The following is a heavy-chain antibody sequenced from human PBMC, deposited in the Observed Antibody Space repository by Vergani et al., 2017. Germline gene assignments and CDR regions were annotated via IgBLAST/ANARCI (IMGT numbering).Heavy chain of an antibody. CDR1: GFSLSTSGVG. Sequence: QITLTESGPTLVKPTQTLTLTCTFSGFSLSTSGVGVGWIRQPPGKALEWLALIYWNDDKRYSPSLKSRLTITKDTSKNQVVLTMTNMDPVDTATYYCAHTIVATIEDNYYYYGMDVWGKGP. V-gene: IGHV2-5*01. CDR3: AHTIVATIEDNYYYYGMDV. CDR2: IYWNDDK. D-gene: IGHD5-12*01. J-gene: IGHJ6*04.